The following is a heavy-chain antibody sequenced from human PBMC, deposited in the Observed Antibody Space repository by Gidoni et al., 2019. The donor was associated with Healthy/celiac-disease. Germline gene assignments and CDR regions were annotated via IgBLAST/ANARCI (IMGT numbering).Heavy chain of an antibody. CDR2: ISSSSSYR. D-gene: IGHD3-22*01. J-gene: IGHJ6*02. V-gene: IGHV3-21*01. Sequence: EVQLVESGGGLVKPGGSLRLSCSASGFTFSSYSMNWVRQAPEKGLEWVSSISSSSSYRYYADSVKGRFTISRDNAKNSLYLQMNSLRAEDTAVYYCARDANYYDKRYYYYGMDVWGQGTTVTVSS. CDR3: ARDANYYDKRYYYYGMDV. CDR1: GFTFSSYS.